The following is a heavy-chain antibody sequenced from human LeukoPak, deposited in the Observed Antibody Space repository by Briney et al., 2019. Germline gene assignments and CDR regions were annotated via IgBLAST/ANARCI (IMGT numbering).Heavy chain of an antibody. D-gene: IGHD6-19*01. V-gene: IGHV3-33*01. CDR2: ISYDGSNK. Sequence: GRCLRLSCAASGFTFSSYGMHWVRQAPGKGLEWVAVISYDGSNKYYADSVKGRFTISRDNSKNTLYLQMNSLRAEDTAVYYCAREVLSGYSSGWYRGFDYWGQGTLVTVSS. J-gene: IGHJ4*02. CDR1: GFTFSSYG. CDR3: AREVLSGYSSGWYRGFDY.